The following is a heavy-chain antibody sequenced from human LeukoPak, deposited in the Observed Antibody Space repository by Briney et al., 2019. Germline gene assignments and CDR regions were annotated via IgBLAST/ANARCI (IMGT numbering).Heavy chain of an antibody. J-gene: IGHJ5*02. CDR1: GYTFTSYG. CDR2: ISAYNGNT. V-gene: IGHV1-18*01. D-gene: IGHD3-16*02. Sequence: ASVKVSCKASGYTFTSYGISWVRQAPGQGLEWMGWISAYNGNTNYAQKLRGRVTMTTDTSTSTAYMELRSLRSDDTAVYYCARDGLRLGELSLSGYNWFDPWGQGTLVTVSS. CDR3: ARDGLRLGELSLSGYNWFDP.